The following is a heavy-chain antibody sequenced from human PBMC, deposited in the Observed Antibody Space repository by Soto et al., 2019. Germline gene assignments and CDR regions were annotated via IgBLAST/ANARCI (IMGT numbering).Heavy chain of an antibody. J-gene: IGHJ4*02. D-gene: IGHD3-9*01. CDR3: ASWAGYSK. CDR2: MRPNNGNT. V-gene: IGHV1-8*01. CDR1: GYTFTNYD. Sequence: QVQLVQSGAEVKKPGASVKVSCKASGYTFTNYDTNWVRQATGQGLEWMGWMRPNNGNTGYAQKFQGRVTMTRNTSINTAYMELSSLRSEDTAVYYCASWAGYSKWGQGTLVTVSS.